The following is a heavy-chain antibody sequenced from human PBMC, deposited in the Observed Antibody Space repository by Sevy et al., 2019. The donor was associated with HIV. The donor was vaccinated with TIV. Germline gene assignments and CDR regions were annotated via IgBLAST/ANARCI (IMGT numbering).Heavy chain of an antibody. J-gene: IGHJ3*02. CDR3: ARDAYGLDAFDI. CDR1: GFTFSSYS. V-gene: IGHV3-48*02. CDR2: ISSSSSTI. D-gene: IGHD3-10*01. Sequence: GGSLRLSCAASGFTFSSYSMNWVRQAPGKGLEWVSYISSSSSTIYYADSVKGRFTISRDNAKNSLYLQMNSLGDEDTAVYYCARDAYGLDAFDIWGQGTMVTVSS.